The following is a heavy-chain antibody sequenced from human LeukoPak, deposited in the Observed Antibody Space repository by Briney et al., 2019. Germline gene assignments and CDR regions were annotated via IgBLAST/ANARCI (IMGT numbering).Heavy chain of an antibody. CDR2: EYLSGST. Sequence: PSDTLSLTCTVSGGSICTYFWIWIRQPPRKELEGIGYEYLSGSTNYNPSLESRVTISVDTSKNQFSLKLSSVTAADTAVYYCARTTTHIVAYYPRYYFDYWGQGTLVTVCS. D-gene: IGHD5-12*01. V-gene: IGHV4-59*07. CDR3: ARTTTHIVAYYPRYYFDY. J-gene: IGHJ4*02. CDR1: GGSICTYF.